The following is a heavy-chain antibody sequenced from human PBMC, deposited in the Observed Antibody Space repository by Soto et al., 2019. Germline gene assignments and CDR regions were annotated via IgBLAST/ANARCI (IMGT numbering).Heavy chain of an antibody. CDR1: GFTFSSYG. V-gene: IGHV3-33*01. D-gene: IGHD3-10*01. J-gene: IGHJ4*02. CDR3: ARDGGTLPASFLDY. Sequence: GGSLRLSCAASGFTFSSYGMHWVRQALGKGLEWVAVIWYDGSNKYYADSVKGRFTISRDNSKNTLYLQMNSLRAEDTAVYYCARDGGTLPASFLDYWGQGTLVTVSS. CDR2: IWYDGSNK.